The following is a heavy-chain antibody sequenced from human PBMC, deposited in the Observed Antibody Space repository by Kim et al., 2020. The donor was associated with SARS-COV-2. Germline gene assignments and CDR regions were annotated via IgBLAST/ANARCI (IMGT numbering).Heavy chain of an antibody. Sequence: SETLSLTCTVSGGSINSFYWSWIRQPPGKGLEWIGYIYYSGSTNYNPSLKSRVTISVDTSKNQFSLKLTSVTAADTAVYYCARVGAGAAKDWGQGILVTVSS. CDR1: GGSINSFY. D-gene: IGHD1-26*01. V-gene: IGHV4-59*12. J-gene: IGHJ4*02. CDR3: ARVGAGAAKD. CDR2: IYYSGST.